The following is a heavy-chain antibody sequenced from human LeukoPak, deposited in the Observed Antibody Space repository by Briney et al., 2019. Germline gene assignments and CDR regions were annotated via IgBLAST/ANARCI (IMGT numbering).Heavy chain of an antibody. V-gene: IGHV4-39*01. CDR1: RGSICSSSYC. CDR2: IYYRVST. CDR3: ARQLGYCSSTSCYADKVDY. Sequence: LETLSLTCTVSRGSICSSSYCCGWIRQPPGKWLGWIGSIYYRVSTYCNPSLRSRVIVSVDRSKNLSSLKLSSVTDPDTAVYYCARQLGYCSSTSCYADKVDYWGQGTLVTVSS. J-gene: IGHJ4*02. D-gene: IGHD2-2*01.